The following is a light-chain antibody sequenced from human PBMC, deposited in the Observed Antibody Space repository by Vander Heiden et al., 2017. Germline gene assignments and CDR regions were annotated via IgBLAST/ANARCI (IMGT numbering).Light chain of an antibody. Sequence: QSVLTQPPSVSGAPGQRVTVSCTWSSSNIGAGYDVHWYQQFPGAAPKLLIFVNNIRPSGVPDRFSGSKSGASASLSITGLQADDEAGYYCQSYDRSLSGSVFGTGTKVTVL. CDR3: QSYDRSLSGSV. CDR1: SSNIGAGYD. J-gene: IGLJ1*01. CDR2: VNN. V-gene: IGLV1-40*01.